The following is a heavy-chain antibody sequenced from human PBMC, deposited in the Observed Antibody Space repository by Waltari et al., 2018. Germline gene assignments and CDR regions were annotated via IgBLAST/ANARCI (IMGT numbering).Heavy chain of an antibody. J-gene: IGHJ6*02. D-gene: IGHD6-13*01. CDR2: IYHSGST. CDR3: ASGLAGEDYYYYGMDV. CDR1: GGSISSSNW. V-gene: IGHV4-4*02. Sequence: QVQLQESGPGLVKPSGTLSLTCAVSGGSISSSNWWSWVRQPPGKGLEWIGEIYHSGSTNYIPALKSRVTISVDKSKNQFSLKLSSVTAADTAVYYCASGLAGEDYYYYGMDVWGQGTTVTVSS.